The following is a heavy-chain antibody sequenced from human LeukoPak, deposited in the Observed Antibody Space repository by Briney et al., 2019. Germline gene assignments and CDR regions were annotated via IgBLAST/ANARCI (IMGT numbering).Heavy chain of an antibody. CDR3: ARSYYYDYRQIDY. V-gene: IGHV4-39*01. CDR1: GDSISTSSYY. D-gene: IGHD3-22*01. CDR2: IYYSGST. Sequence: SETLSLTCTVSGDSISTSSYYWGWIRQPPGKGLEWFGSIYYSGSTYYNPSLKSRVTISVDTSKNQFSLNLYSVTAADTAVFYCARSYYYDYRQIDYWGQGTLVTVSS. J-gene: IGHJ4*02.